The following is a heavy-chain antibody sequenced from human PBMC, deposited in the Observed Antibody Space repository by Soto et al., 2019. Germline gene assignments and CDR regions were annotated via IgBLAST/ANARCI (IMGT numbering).Heavy chain of an antibody. CDR2: MYNSGST. CDR3: ARVGYSSGWYWWFDP. J-gene: IGHJ5*02. V-gene: IGHV4-4*02. D-gene: IGHD6-19*01. CDR1: GDSISSSNW. Sequence: SETLSLTCAVSGDSISSSNWWTWIRQPPGKGLEWIGYMYNSGSTNYNPSLKSRVTISVDKSKNQFSLKLSSVTAADTAVYYCARVGYSSGWYWWFDPWGQGTLVTVSS.